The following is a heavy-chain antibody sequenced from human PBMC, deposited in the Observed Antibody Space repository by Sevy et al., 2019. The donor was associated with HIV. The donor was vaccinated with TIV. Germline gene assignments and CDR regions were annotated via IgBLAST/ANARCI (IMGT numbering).Heavy chain of an antibody. J-gene: IGHJ4*02. CDR3: AREERSGTTTSFDY. CDR2: IWSDGSNK. V-gene: IGHV3-33*01. D-gene: IGHD1-7*01. Sequence: GGSLRLSCAASGFTFSDYGMHWVRQAPGKGLEWVAVIWSDGSNKDYGDSVKGRFTISRDSSKNTLFLQMNSLRVDDTAVDYCAREERSGTTTSFDYWGQGALVTVSS. CDR1: GFTFSDYG.